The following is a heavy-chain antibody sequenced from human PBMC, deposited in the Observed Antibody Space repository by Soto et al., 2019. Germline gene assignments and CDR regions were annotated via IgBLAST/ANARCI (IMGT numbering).Heavy chain of an antibody. J-gene: IGHJ4*02. Sequence: SETLSLTCAVSGGSISSGGYSWSWIRQPPGKGLEWIAYIYHSGSTYYNPSLKSRVTISVDTSKNQFSLKLSSVTAADTAVYYCARYGSGSYYKPSAGNFDYWGQGTPVTVSS. CDR1: GGSISSGGYS. D-gene: IGHD3-10*01. CDR2: IYHSGST. CDR3: ARYGSGSYYKPSAGNFDY. V-gene: IGHV4-30-2*01.